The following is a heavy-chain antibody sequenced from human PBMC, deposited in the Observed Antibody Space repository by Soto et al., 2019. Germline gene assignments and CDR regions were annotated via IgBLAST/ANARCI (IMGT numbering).Heavy chain of an antibody. V-gene: IGHV4-39*01. D-gene: IGHD2-2*01. J-gene: IGHJ6*03. CDR3: AGGRPAAPHYYYYYMDV. CDR2: IYYSGST. CDR1: GGSISSSSYY. Sequence: SETLSLTCTVSGGSISSSSYYWGWIRQPPGKGLEWIGSIYYSGSTYYNPSLKSRVTISVDTSKNQFSLKLSSVTAADTAVYYCAGGRPAAPHYYYYYMDVWGKGTTVTVSS.